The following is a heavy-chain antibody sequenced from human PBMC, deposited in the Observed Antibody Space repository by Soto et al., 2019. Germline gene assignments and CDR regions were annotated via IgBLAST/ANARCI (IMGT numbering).Heavy chain of an antibody. CDR2: ISSSGAST. CDR1: GFTFSSFA. V-gene: IGHV3-23*01. CDR3: AKRARDGNNSWSWAFDF. D-gene: IGHD1-26*01. Sequence: EVQLLESGGGLVQPGGSLRLSCAASGFTFSSFAMSWVRQAPGKGLEWVSTISSSGASTDYADSVKGRFTISRDNSKNTLFLQMNSLRAEDTAVYYCAKRARDGNNSWSWAFDFWGQGTLVTVST. J-gene: IGHJ4*02.